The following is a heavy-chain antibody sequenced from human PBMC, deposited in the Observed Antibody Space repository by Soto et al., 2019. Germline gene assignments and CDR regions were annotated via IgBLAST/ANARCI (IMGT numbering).Heavy chain of an antibody. D-gene: IGHD3-10*01. CDR3: ARVRRFGELWGYYFDY. Sequence: EVQQLESGGGLVQPGGSLRLSCAASGFTFSSYSTNWVRQAPGKGLEWVSYISSSSSTIYYADSVKGRFTISRDNAKNSLYLQMNSLRDEDTAVYYCARVRRFGELWGYYFDYWGQGTLVTVSS. V-gene: IGHV3-48*02. CDR2: ISSSSSTI. J-gene: IGHJ4*02. CDR1: GFTFSSYS.